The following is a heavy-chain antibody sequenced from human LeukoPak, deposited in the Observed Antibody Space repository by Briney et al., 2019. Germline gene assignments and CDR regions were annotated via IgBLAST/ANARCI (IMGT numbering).Heavy chain of an antibody. D-gene: IGHD1-26*01. CDR3: ARDLVGATYWFDP. J-gene: IGHJ5*02. Sequence: ASVKVSCKASGYTFTSYYMHWVRQAPGQGLEWVGVINLSVGSTSYAQKFQGRVTMTRDTSTSTVYMEVSSLRSEDTAVYYCARDLVGATYWFDPWGQGTLVTVSS. CDR1: GYTFTSYY. CDR2: INLSVGST. V-gene: IGHV1-46*01.